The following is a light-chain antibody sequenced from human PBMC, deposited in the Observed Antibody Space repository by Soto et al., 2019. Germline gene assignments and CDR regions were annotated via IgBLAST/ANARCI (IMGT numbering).Light chain of an antibody. CDR1: NSDVGTYNL. CDR2: ADS. J-gene: IGLJ2*01. Sequence: QSALTQPASVSGSPGQWITISCAGTNSDVGTYNLVSWYQHHPGKAPRLLIYADSKRPSGISDRFSGSKSGSTASLAISGLQPEDEADYHCRSYAGNTTFKFGGGTQLTVL. V-gene: IGLV2-23*02. CDR3: RSYAGNTTFK.